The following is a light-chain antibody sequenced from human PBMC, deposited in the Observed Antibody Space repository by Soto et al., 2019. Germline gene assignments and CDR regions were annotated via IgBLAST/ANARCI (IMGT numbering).Light chain of an antibody. J-gene: IGLJ2*01. CDR2: DVS. Sequence: QSALTQPRSVSGSPGQSVTISCAGTSSDVGGYNYVSWYQHHPGKAPKLIIFDVSERPSGVPDRFSGSKSGNTASLTISGLQAEDEADYFCCSYAGDYFVVFGGGTKVT. CDR1: SSDVGGYNY. CDR3: CSYAGDYFVV. V-gene: IGLV2-11*01.